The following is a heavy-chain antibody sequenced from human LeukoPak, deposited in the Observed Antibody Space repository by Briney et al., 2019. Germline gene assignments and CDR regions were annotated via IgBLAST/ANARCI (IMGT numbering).Heavy chain of an antibody. Sequence: SETLSLTCAVYGGSFSGYYWSWIRQPPGKGLEWIGEINHSGSTNYNPSLKSRVTISVDTSKNQFSLKLSSVTAAGTAVYYCARASSNFFDYWGQGTLVTVSS. CDR2: INHSGST. V-gene: IGHV4-34*01. CDR3: ARASSNFFDY. J-gene: IGHJ4*02. CDR1: GGSFSGYY.